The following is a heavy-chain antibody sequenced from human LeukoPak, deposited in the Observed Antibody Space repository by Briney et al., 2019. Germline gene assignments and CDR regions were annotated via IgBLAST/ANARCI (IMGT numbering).Heavy chain of an antibody. CDR1: GGSFSGYY. Sequence: SETLSLTCAVYGGSFSGYYWSWIRQPSGKGLEWIGEINHSGSTNYNPSLKSRVTISVDTSKNQFSLKLSSVTAADTAVYYCASHAFDIWGQGTMVTVSS. V-gene: IGHV4-34*01. CDR2: INHSGST. J-gene: IGHJ3*02. CDR3: ASHAFDI.